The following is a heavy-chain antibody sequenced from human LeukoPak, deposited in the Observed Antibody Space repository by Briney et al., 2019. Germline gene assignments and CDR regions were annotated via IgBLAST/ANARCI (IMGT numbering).Heavy chain of an antibody. Sequence: PGGSLRLSCAASGFTFSSYAMSWVRQAPGKGLEWVSYISSSSSTIYYADSVKGRFTISRDNAKNSLYLQMNSLRAEDTAVYYCGVVVPYNWFDPWGQGTLVTVSS. V-gene: IGHV3-48*01. CDR1: GFTFSSYA. J-gene: IGHJ5*02. CDR3: GVVVPYNWFDP. D-gene: IGHD2-2*01. CDR2: ISSSSSTI.